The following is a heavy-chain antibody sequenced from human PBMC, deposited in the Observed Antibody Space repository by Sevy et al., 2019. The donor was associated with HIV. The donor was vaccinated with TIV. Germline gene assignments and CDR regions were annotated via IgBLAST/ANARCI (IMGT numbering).Heavy chain of an antibody. Sequence: GGSLRLSCAASGFTFSNYGIHWVRRPPGKGLEWVAVIWSDGNKKYYADSMKGRFTISRDNSKNTLFLQMNSLRAEDTAVYYCARGPLRYCTSTSCYEGDYYYYGMDVWGQGTTVTVSS. V-gene: IGHV3-33*01. D-gene: IGHD2-2*01. CDR2: IWSDGNKK. CDR3: ARGPLRYCTSTSCYEGDYYYYGMDV. J-gene: IGHJ6*02. CDR1: GFTFSNYG.